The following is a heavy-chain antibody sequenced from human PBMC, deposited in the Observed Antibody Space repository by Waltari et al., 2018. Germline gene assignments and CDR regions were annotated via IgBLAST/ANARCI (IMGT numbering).Heavy chain of an antibody. CDR1: GGSISSGSYY. CDR3: ARAYPGAFDI. D-gene: IGHD2-2*01. CDR2: IYTSGST. Sequence: QVQLQESGPGLVKPSQTLSLTCTVSGGSISSGSYYWSWIRQPAGKGLEWIGYIYTSGSTNYTPSLKSRVTISVDTSKNQFSLKLSSVTAADTAVYYCARAYPGAFDIWGQGTMVTVSS. V-gene: IGHV4-61*09. J-gene: IGHJ3*02.